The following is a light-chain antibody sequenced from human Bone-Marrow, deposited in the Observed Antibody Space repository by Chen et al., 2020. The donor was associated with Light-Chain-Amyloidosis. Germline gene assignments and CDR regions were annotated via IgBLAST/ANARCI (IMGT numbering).Light chain of an antibody. V-gene: IGLV3-21*02. CDR2: DDS. CDR1: NIGSTS. Sequence: SYVLTQPSSVTVAAGQTATIACGGNNIGSTSVPWYQQPPGQAPLLVVYDDSDRPSGIPERLSGSNSGNTATLTISRVEAGDEADYYCQVWDRSSDRPVFGGGTKLTVL. CDR3: QVWDRSSDRPV. J-gene: IGLJ3*02.